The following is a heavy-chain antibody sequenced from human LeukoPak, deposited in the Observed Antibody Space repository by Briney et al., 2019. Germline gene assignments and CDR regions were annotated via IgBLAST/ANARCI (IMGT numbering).Heavy chain of an antibody. CDR3: ARAPVVWGVFGWFDF. CDR2: IYDSGST. V-gene: IGHV4-39*01. J-gene: IGHJ5*01. CDR1: GGSIRSSYYY. Sequence: SETLSLTCTVSGGSIRSSYYYWGWIRQPPGKGLEWIGSIYDSGSTYYNPSLKSRVTISVDTSKNQFSLKLNSVTAADTAVYYCARAPVVWGVFGWFDFWGQGVLVTVSS. D-gene: IGHD3-10*01.